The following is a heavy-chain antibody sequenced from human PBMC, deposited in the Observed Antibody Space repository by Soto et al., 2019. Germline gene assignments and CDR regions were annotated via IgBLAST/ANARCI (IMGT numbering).Heavy chain of an antibody. V-gene: IGHV3-11*01. Sequence: HVQLVESGGGLVEPGGSLRLSCAASGFSFSDYYVNWIRQAPGKGLEWISYTGRSLYPIYYADSVKGRFSISRDSAKNSVFLQMTSLRVEDTAVYYCARDNRSFWNGYYRRYDYYGMDVWGRGTTVIVSS. CDR3: ARDNRSFWNGYYRRYDYYGMDV. D-gene: IGHD3-3*01. J-gene: IGHJ6*02. CDR2: TGRSLYPI. CDR1: GFSFSDYY.